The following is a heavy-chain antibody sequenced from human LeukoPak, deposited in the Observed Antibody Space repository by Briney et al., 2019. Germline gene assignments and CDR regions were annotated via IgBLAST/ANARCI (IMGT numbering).Heavy chain of an antibody. CDR2: INPNSGGT. CDR3: ARGLEAAAKNWFDP. CDR1: GYTFTGYY. J-gene: IGHJ5*02. V-gene: IGHV1-2*02. D-gene: IGHD6-13*01. Sequence: ASVKVSCTASGYTFTGYYMHWVRQAPGQGLEWMGWINPNSGGTNYAPKIQGSVTMIRATSISTAYMELSRLRPDDTAVYCCARGLEAAAKNWFDPWGQGTLVTVSS.